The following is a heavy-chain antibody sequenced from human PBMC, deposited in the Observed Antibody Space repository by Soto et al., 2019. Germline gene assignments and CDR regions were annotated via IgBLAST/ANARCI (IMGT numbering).Heavy chain of an antibody. CDR2: ISYDGSNK. J-gene: IGHJ3*01. CDR1: GFTFSTYG. CDR3: AKERSSWTTAFDY. D-gene: IGHD6-13*01. Sequence: QVQLVESGGGVVQPGRSLRLSCAASGFTFSTYGMHWVRQAPGKGLEWVAVISYDGSNKYYADSVKGRFPISRNKSKNALYLQKLSLKAEDTAVYYWAKERSSWTTAFDYWGQWTMVTRSS. V-gene: IGHV3-30*18.